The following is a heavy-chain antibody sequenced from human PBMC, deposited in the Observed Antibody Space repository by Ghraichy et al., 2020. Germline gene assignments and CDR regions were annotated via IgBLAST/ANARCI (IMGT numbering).Heavy chain of an antibody. CDR1: GGSISSSNW. J-gene: IGHJ3*02. CDR2: IYHSGST. Sequence: GTLSLTCAVSGGSISSSNWWSWVRQPPGKGLEWIGEIYHSGSTNYNPSLKSRVTISVDKSKNQFSLKLSSVTAADTAVYYCATTYYYGSGSYLPAQWVRKDAFDIWGQGTMVTVSS. D-gene: IGHD3-10*01. CDR3: ATTYYYGSGSYLPAQWVRKDAFDI. V-gene: IGHV4-4*02.